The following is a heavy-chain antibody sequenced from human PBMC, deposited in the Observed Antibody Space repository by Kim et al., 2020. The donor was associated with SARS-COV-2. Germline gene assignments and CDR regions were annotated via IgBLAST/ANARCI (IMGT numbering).Heavy chain of an antibody. J-gene: IGHJ6*01. D-gene: IGHD1-26*01. CDR2: ISWISGSI. CDR3: AKEWGYSGSYRPYC. Sequence: GGSLRLSCAASGFTFGDYAMHWVRQAPGKGLEWVSGISWISGSIAYADSVKGRFTISRDNAKNSLFLQMNSLRAEDTALYYCAKEWGYSGSYRPYCWGQGSQVTVSP. V-gene: IGHV3-9*01. CDR1: GFTFGDYA.